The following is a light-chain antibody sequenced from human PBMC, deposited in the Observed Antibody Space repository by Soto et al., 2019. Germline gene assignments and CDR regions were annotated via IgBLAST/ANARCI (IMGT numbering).Light chain of an antibody. CDR3: QQYESSPRT. Sequence: ETVLTQSPGTLSLSPGERATLSCRASQSVGGSLAWYQQRPGQAPRLLVYHTSNRATGIPDRFSASGSGTDFTLTISRLEPEVFAVYYCQQYESSPRTFGQGTKVEIK. CDR1: QSVGGS. J-gene: IGKJ1*01. V-gene: IGKV3-20*01. CDR2: HTS.